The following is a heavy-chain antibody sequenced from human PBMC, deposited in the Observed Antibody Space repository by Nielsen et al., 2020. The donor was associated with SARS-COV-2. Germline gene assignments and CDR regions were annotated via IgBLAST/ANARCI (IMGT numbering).Heavy chain of an antibody. CDR2: ISYDGSNK. CDR1: GFTFSSYA. J-gene: IGHJ4*02. CDR3: ARVQVVVGYFDY. V-gene: IGHV3-30-3*01. Sequence: GGSLRLSCAASGFTFSSYAMHWVRQAPGKGLEWVAVISYDGSNKYYADSVKGRFTISRDNSKNTLYLQMNSLRAEDTAVYYCARVQVVVGYFDYWGQGTLVTVSS. D-gene: IGHD2-15*01.